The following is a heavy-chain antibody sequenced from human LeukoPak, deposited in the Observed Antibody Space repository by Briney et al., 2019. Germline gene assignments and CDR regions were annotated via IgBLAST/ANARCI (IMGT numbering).Heavy chain of an antibody. D-gene: IGHD3-10*01. CDR2: ISIGSSTR. CDR3: ARGSGSGSFLIDN. J-gene: IGHJ4*02. V-gene: IGHV3-48*04. Sequence: GGSLRLSCAASGFTFTSYSMNWVRQAPGKGLEWVSYISIGSSTRYYADSVKGRFTISRDNAKNSLYLQMDSLRAEDTAVYFCARGSGSGSFLIDNWGQGTLVTVSS. CDR1: GFTFTSYS.